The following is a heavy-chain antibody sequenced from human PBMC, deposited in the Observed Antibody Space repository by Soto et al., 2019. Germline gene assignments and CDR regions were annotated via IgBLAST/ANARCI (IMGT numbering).Heavy chain of an antibody. CDR3: ARGSGSMPPFDS. V-gene: IGHV3-48*02. CDR2: ISSSSSTI. D-gene: IGHD3-22*01. J-gene: IGHJ4*02. CDR1: GFTFSSYS. Sequence: EVQLVESGGGLVQPGGSLRLSCAASGFTFSSYSMNWVRQAPGKELEWDSYISSSSSTIYYADAVQGRFTISRDNAKNSLDLQMNSLRDEDTAVYYCARGSGSMPPFDSWGQGTLVTVSS.